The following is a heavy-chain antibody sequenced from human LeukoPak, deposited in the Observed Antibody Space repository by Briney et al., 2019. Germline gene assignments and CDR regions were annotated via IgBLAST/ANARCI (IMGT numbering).Heavy chain of an antibody. CDR3: ARPSGSYRKYFDY. D-gene: IGHD1-26*01. J-gene: IGHJ4*02. V-gene: IGHV3-21*01. CDR1: GFTFSSYS. CDR2: ISSSSSYI. Sequence: GGSLRLSCAASGFTFSSYSMNWVRQAPGKGLEWVSSISSSSSYIYYADSVKGRFTISRDNANNSLYLQMNSLRAEDTAVYYCARPSGSYRKYFDYWGQGTLVTVSS.